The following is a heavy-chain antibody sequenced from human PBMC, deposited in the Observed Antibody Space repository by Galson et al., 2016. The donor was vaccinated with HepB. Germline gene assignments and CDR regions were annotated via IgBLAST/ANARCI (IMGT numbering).Heavy chain of an antibody. Sequence: SVKVSCKASGGTFSTYAINWVRQAPGQGLEWMGGIIPIFGKADYAQKFQGRVTITADKSTSTAFMALRSLRSDDTAVYYWARDLSYFEFDYWGQGTLVTVSS. V-gene: IGHV1-69*06. J-gene: IGHJ4*02. CDR2: IIPIFGKA. CDR1: GGTFSTYA. D-gene: IGHD1-26*01. CDR3: ARDLSYFEFDY.